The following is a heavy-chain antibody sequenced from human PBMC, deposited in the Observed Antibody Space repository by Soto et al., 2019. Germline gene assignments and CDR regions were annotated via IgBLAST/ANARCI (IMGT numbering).Heavy chain of an antibody. Sequence: QVQLQESGPGLVKPSETLSLTCTVSGGSISSYYWSWIRQPPGKGLEWIGYIYYSGSTNYNPSLKSRVTISVDTSKSQFSLKLSSVTAADTAVYYCARVRYGYSRPFDYWGQGTLVTVSS. CDR3: ARVRYGYSRPFDY. CDR1: GGSISSYY. D-gene: IGHD6-13*01. J-gene: IGHJ4*02. V-gene: IGHV4-59*01. CDR2: IYYSGST.